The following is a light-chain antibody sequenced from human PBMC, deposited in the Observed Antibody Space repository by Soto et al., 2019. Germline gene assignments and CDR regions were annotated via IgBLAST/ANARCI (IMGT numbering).Light chain of an antibody. CDR1: QSVSDS. V-gene: IGKV1-39*01. CDR2: AAS. Sequence: DIQMTPSPSSLSASVGDRVTITCRANQSVSDSLNWYQQKPGKVPKLLIYAASSLRSGVPSRISGSGSGTDFTLTISSLQPEDFATYYCHQSYSTPQTFGQGTKVDIK. J-gene: IGKJ1*01. CDR3: HQSYSTPQT.